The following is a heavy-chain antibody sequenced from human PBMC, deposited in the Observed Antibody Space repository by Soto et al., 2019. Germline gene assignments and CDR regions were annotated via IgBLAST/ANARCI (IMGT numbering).Heavy chain of an antibody. CDR3: ASGSTVTTGDF. J-gene: IGHJ4*02. D-gene: IGHD4-17*01. V-gene: IGHV4-39*01. CDR1: GGSISTNSYY. Sequence: VSLTCTVSGGSISTNSYYGGWIRQPPGKGLEWIGCAHSTGSTYYSPSLKSRVTIYVDTSKNQFSLKLTSVTAADTAVYYCASGSTVTTGDFWGQGTLVTVSS. CDR2: AHSTGST.